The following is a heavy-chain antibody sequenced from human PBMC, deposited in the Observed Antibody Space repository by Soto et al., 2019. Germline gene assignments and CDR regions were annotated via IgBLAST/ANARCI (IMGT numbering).Heavy chain of an antibody. CDR3: ARESEDLSSNLDY. J-gene: IGHJ4*02. CDR2: ISSTTNYI. V-gene: IGHV3-21*06. Sequence: RQAPGKGLEWVASISSTTNYIYYGESLKGRLTISRDNAKNSMYLQMNTLRAEDTAVYYCARESEDLSSNLDYWGQGTLVTVSS.